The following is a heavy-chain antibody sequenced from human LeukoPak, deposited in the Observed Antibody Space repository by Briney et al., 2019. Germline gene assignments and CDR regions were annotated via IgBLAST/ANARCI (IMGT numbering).Heavy chain of an antibody. CDR3: ARLPDIVVVPAALGS. CDR1: GGTFSSYT. CDR2: IIPILGIA. Sequence: RASVRVSCKASGGTFSSYTISWVRQAPGQGLEWMGRIIPILGIANYAQKFQGRVTITADKSTSTAYMELSSLRSEDTAVYYCARLPDIVVVPAALGSWGQGTLVTVSS. J-gene: IGHJ4*02. D-gene: IGHD2-2*01. V-gene: IGHV1-69*02.